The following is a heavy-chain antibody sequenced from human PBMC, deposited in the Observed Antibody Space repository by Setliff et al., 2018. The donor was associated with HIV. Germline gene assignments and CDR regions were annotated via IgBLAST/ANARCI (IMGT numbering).Heavy chain of an antibody. V-gene: IGHV4-34*01. Sequence: PSETLSLTCAVYTESLTRYDWAWIRQSPEKGLEWIGEIDDSGSIIYNPSLQSRVIMSVDTSKNQFSLKVRSLTAADTGLYYCARVKSIKTTLVRLWPRFDLWGQGTQVTVSS. CDR3: ARVKSIKTTLVRLWPRFDL. CDR2: IDDSGSI. J-gene: IGHJ5*02. CDR1: TESLTRYD. D-gene: IGHD3-10*01.